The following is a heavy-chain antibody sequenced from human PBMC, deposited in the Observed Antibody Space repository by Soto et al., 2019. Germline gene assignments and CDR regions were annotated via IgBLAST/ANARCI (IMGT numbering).Heavy chain of an antibody. CDR1: GFSLSTSGGG. J-gene: IGHJ3*02. CDR3: VRKKYYCSDGICYNDNFDI. Sequence: QITLKESGPTLVKPTQTLTLTCTFSGFSLSTSGGGVGWIRQPPGKALGWLALIYWDDDKRYRSSLKSRLTSTKDPSKNQVVHTKTNMDPENTGTYDCVRKKYYCSDGICYNDNFDIWGQGTMVTVSS. D-gene: IGHD2-15*01. CDR2: IYWDDDK. V-gene: IGHV2-5*04.